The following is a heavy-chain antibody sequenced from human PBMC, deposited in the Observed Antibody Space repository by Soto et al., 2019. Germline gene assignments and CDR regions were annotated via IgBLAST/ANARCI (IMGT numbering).Heavy chain of an antibody. CDR1: GYTFTSYG. CDR2: ISAYNGNT. V-gene: IGHV1-18*01. CDR3: ARVDSPGFTYNGDYSDYYDMDV. Sequence: QVQLVQSGAEVKKPGASVKVSCKASGYTFTSYGISWVRQAPGQGLEWMGWISAYNGNTNYAQKLQGRVTMTTDTSTSTAYMELRSLRYDDTAVYYCARVDSPGFTYNGDYSDYYDMDVWGQGTTVTVSS. J-gene: IGHJ6*02. D-gene: IGHD4-4*01.